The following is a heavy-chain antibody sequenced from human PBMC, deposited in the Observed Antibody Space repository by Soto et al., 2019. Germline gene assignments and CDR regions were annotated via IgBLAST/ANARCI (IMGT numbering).Heavy chain of an antibody. Sequence: QVQLVESGGGVVQPGRSLRLSCAASGFTFSSYAMHRVRQAPGKGLEWVAVISYDGSNKYYADSVKGRFTISRDNSKNTLYLQMNSLRAEDTAVYYCARAVAVDYWGQGTLVTVSS. CDR3: ARAVAVDY. CDR2: ISYDGSNK. V-gene: IGHV3-30-3*01. J-gene: IGHJ4*02. D-gene: IGHD6-19*01. CDR1: GFTFSSYA.